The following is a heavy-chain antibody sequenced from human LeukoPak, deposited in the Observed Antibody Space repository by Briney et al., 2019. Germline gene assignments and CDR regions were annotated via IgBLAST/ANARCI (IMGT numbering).Heavy chain of an antibody. J-gene: IGHJ5*02. Sequence: ASVTVSCKASGGTFSSYAISWVRQAPGQGLEWMGRIIPILGIANYAQKFQGRVTITADKSTSTAYMELSSLRSEDTAVYYCARDYYGSGSYYPNWFDPWGQGTLVTVSS. D-gene: IGHD3-10*01. CDR1: GGTFSSYA. V-gene: IGHV1-69*04. CDR2: IIPILGIA. CDR3: ARDYYGSGSYYPNWFDP.